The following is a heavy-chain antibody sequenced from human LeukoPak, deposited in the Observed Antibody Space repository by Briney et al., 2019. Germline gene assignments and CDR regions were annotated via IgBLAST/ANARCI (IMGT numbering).Heavy chain of an antibody. CDR1: GYTFTNYY. V-gene: IGHV1-46*01. D-gene: IGHD6-13*01. CDR3: ARSPGYSSNLNWFDP. Sequence: ASVKLSCKASGYTFTNYYMNWVRQAPGQGLEWVGIIYPSGGTTIYARKFQGRVSMTRDTSTSTVYMELSSLVSEDTAVYFCARSPGYSSNLNWFDPWGQGTLVTVSS. CDR2: IYPSGGTT. J-gene: IGHJ5*02.